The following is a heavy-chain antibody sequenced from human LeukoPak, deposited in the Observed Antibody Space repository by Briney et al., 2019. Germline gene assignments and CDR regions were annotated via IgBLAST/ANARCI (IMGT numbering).Heavy chain of an antibody. CDR3: ARRRIAVAGDFDY. CDR2: INPSGGST. J-gene: IGHJ4*02. D-gene: IGHD6-19*01. CDR1: GYTLTSYY. Sequence: AASVKVSCKASGYTLTSYYMHWVRQAPGQGLEWMGIINPSGGSTNYAQTFQGRLSMTRDTSTSTVYMELSSLRSEDTAVYYCARRRIAVAGDFDYWGQGTLVTVSS. V-gene: IGHV1-46*01.